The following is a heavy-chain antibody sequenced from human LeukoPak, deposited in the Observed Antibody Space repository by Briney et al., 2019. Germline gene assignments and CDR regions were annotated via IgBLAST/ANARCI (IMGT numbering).Heavy chain of an antibody. J-gene: IGHJ3*02. V-gene: IGHV1-18*01. CDR3: ARDRPSQQWLVRQYAFDI. Sequence: ASVKVSCKASGGTFSSYAISWVRQAPGQGLEWMGWISAYNGNTNYAQKLQGRVTMTTDTSTSTAYMELRSLRSDDTAVYYCARDRPSQQWLVRQYAFDIWGQGTMVTVSS. D-gene: IGHD6-19*01. CDR2: ISAYNGNT. CDR1: GGTFSSYA.